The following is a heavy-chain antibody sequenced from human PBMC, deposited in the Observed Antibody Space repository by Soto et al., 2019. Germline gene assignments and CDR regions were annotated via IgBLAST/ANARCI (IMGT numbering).Heavy chain of an antibody. V-gene: IGHV3-33*03. J-gene: IGHJ1*01. D-gene: IGHD1-1*01. Sequence: QVRLVESGGDVVQPGWSLRLSCEVSGLDFSPFGMHWVRQAPGKGLEWVAVIWADGSQRYYVDSVKGRFTVSRDNPKSTLYLQMTSLRVEDTAKYFCVSSHDMPIWGQGTLVTVSS. CDR1: GLDFSPFG. CDR2: IWADGSQR. CDR3: VSSHDMPI.